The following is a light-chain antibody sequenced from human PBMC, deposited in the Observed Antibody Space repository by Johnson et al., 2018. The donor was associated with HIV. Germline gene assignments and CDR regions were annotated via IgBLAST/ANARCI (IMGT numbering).Light chain of an antibody. V-gene: IGLV1-51*02. CDR3: GTWDTSLSPGGV. Sequence: QSVLTQPPSVSAAPGQKVTISCSGSSSNIGNKYVSWYQQLPGTAPKLLIYENTKRPSGIPDRFSGSKSGTSATVGITGLQTGDEADYYCGTWDTSLSPGGVFGSGTKVTVL. CDR2: ENT. CDR1: SSNIGNKY. J-gene: IGLJ1*01.